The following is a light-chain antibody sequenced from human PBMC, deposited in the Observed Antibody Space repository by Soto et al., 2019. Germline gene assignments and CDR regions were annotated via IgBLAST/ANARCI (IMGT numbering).Light chain of an antibody. CDR3: QSYDSNNWV. J-gene: IGLJ3*02. Sequence: NFILTQPHSVSESPGKTVTISCTGSSGSIASNYVQWYQQRPGSAPTTVIYEDNRRPSGVPDRFSGSIDNSSNSASLTISGLKTEDEADYYCQSYDSNNWVFGGGTQLTVL. CDR1: SGSIASNY. CDR2: EDN. V-gene: IGLV6-57*02.